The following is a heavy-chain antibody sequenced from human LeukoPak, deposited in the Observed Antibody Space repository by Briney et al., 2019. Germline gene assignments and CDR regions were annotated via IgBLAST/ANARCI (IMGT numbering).Heavy chain of an antibody. V-gene: IGHV1-3*01. CDR1: GYIFTSYA. CDR3: ARDLSYGQGWFDP. Sequence: ASVKVSCKASGYIFTSYAMHWVRQAPGQRLEWMGWINAGNGNTKYSQKFQGRVTITRDTSASTAYMELSSLRSEDTAVYYCARDLSYGQGWFDPWGQGTLVTVSS. J-gene: IGHJ5*02. CDR2: INAGNGNT. D-gene: IGHD2-8*01.